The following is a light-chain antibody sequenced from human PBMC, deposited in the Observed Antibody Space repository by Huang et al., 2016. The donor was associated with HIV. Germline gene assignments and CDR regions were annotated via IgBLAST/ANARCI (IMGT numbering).Light chain of an antibody. Sequence: EIVMTQSPATLSVSPGERATLSCRASQTVNSNLAWYQQKPGQAPRLLIYGASTRAPGVPARFSGSGSGTKFTLTISSLQSEDFAVYYCQQYNNWLAFGQGTKVEIK. V-gene: IGKV3-15*01. CDR1: QTVNSN. J-gene: IGKJ1*01. CDR2: GAS. CDR3: QQYNNWLA.